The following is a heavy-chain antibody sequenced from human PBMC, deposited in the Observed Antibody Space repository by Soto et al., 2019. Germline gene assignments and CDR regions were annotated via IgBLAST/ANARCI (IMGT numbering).Heavy chain of an antibody. V-gene: IGHV1-69*01. CDR1: GGSLNNYA. CDR2: IIPAFGTP. J-gene: IGHJ4*02. D-gene: IGHD6-6*01. Sequence: QVQLVQSGAEVKKPGSSVKVSCAASGGSLNNYAVSWVRRTPGQGVEWLGEIIPAFGTPNYAQKFQDRVTITADVLTNTVFMELSSLRSEDTAEYYCAREGLRRGALDYWGQGSLVTVSS. CDR3: AREGLRRGALDY.